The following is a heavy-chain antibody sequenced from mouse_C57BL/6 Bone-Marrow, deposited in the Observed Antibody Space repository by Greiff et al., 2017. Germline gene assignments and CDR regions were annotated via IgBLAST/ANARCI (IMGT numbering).Heavy chain of an antibody. V-gene: IGHV1-69*01. CDR1: GYTFTSYW. J-gene: IGHJ4*01. Sequence: QVQLQQPGAELVMPGASVKLSCKASGYTFTSYWMHWVKQRPGQGLEWIGEIAPSDSYTNYNQKFKGKSTLTVDKSSSTAYMQLSSLTSEDSAVYYCARTGNAMDYWGQGTSVTVSS. CDR2: IAPSDSYT. CDR3: ARTGNAMDY.